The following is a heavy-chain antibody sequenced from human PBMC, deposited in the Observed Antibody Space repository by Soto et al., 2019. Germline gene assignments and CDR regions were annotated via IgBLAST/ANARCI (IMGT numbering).Heavy chain of an antibody. CDR2: ISYDGSNK. D-gene: IGHD6-19*01. CDR3: AKEISSSGSLPALPYYYYGMDV. Sequence: GGSLRLSCAASGFTFSSYGMHWVRQAPGKGLEWVAVISYDGSNKYYADSVKGRFTISRDNSKNTLYLQMNSLRAEDTAVYYCAKEISSSGSLPALPYYYYGMDVWGQGTTVTVSS. V-gene: IGHV3-30*18. J-gene: IGHJ6*02. CDR1: GFTFSSYG.